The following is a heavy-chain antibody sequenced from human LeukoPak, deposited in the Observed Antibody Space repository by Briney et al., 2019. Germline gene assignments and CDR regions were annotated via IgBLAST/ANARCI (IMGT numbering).Heavy chain of an antibody. D-gene: IGHD2-2*01. V-gene: IGHV3-23*01. J-gene: IGHJ4*02. CDR3: AKSSTHCSSTSCYGEFDY. CDR1: GFTFSSYA. CDR2: ISGSGGST. Sequence: PGGSLRLSCAASGFTFSSYAMSWVRQAPGKGLQWVSAISGSGGSTCYADSVKGRFTISRDNSKNTLYLQMNSLRAEDTAVYYCAKSSTHCSSTSCYGEFDYWGQGTLVTVSS.